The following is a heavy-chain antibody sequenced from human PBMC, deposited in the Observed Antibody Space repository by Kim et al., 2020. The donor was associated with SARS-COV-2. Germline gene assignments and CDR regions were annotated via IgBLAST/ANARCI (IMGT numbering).Heavy chain of an antibody. CDR2: ISTSSDTI. J-gene: IGHJ4*02. CDR3: ARVGATAITTPNYFDY. Sequence: GGSLRLSCAASGFTFSSYAMNWVRQAPGKGLEWVSYISTSSDTIYYADSVKGRFTFSRDNAKNSLYLQMNSLRDEDTAVYYCARVGATAITTPNYFDYWGQGTLVTVSS. CDR1: GFTFSSYA. D-gene: IGHD4-4*01. V-gene: IGHV3-48*02.